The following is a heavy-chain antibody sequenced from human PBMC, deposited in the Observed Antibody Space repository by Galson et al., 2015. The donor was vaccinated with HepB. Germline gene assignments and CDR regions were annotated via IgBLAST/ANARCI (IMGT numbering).Heavy chain of an antibody. CDR3: ARHIRGRWGSYTFDY. CDR2: IDPSDSYT. CDR1: GYSFTSYW. Sequence: QSGAEVKKPGESLRISCKGSGYSFTSYWISWVRQMPGKGLEWMGRIDPSDSYTNYSPSFQGHVTISADKSISTAYLQWSSLKASDTAMYYCARHIRGRWGSYTFDYWGQGTLVTVSS. V-gene: IGHV5-10-1*01. J-gene: IGHJ4*02. D-gene: IGHD3-16*01.